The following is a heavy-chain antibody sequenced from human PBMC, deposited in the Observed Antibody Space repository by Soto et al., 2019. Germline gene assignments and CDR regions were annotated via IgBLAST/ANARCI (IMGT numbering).Heavy chain of an antibody. V-gene: IGHV6-1*01. D-gene: IGHD4-17*01. CDR3: ARDYGDEFTLYYYGMDV. J-gene: IGHJ6*02. CDR1: GDSVSSNSAA. Sequence: PSQTLSLTCAISGDSVSSNSAAWNWIRQSPSRGLEWLGRTYYRSNWYNDYAVSVKSRITINPDTSKNQFSLQLNSVTPEDTAVYYCARDYGDEFTLYYYGMDVWGQGTTVTASS. CDR2: TYYRSNWYN.